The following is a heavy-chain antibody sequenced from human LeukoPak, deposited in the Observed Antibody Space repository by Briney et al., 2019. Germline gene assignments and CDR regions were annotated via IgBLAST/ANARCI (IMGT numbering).Heavy chain of an antibody. CDR3: ARESRATVLNSGHAFDY. V-gene: IGHV4-59*12. Sequence: SETLSLTCTVSGGSICSYYWSWLRQPPGKGLEGVGYIDYRGSTNYNPSLESRVHISVDTCKDQFFLALTPGTGGGTGVDYCARESRATVLNSGHAFDYWGQGTLVTVSS. D-gene: IGHD4-17*01. CDR2: IDYRGST. CDR1: GGSICSYY. J-gene: IGHJ4*02.